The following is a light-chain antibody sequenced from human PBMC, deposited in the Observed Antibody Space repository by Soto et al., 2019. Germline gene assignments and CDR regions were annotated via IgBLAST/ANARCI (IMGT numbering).Light chain of an antibody. CDR1: QSISSY. CDR3: QQSYSTPLT. CDR2: AAS. J-gene: IGKJ4*01. Sequence: DIEMTQSPPSLSASVGDRVTITCRSSQSISSYLNWYLQKPGKAPKLLIYAASSLQSGVPSRFSGSGSGTDFTLNISSVQPEDVATYYCQQSYSTPLTFGGGTKVDIK. V-gene: IGKV1-39*01.